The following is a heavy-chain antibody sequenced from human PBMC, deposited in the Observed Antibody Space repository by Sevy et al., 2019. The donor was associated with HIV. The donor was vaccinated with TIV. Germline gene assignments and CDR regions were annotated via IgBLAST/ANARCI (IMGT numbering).Heavy chain of an antibody. Sequence: GGSLRLSCAASGFSFSNAWMSWVRQGPGKGLEWVGRIKSETDGGTTDYAVPVKGRFTISRDDSKNTLYLQMNSLKTEDTAVYYCTTRPPYQLLGDFDYWGQGTLVTVSS. V-gene: IGHV3-15*01. J-gene: IGHJ4*02. CDR2: IKSETDGGTT. D-gene: IGHD2-2*01. CDR3: TTRPPYQLLGDFDY. CDR1: GFSFSNAW.